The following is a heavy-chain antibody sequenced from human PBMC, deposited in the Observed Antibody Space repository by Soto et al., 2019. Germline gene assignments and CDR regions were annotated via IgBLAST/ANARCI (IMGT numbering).Heavy chain of an antibody. Sequence: SETLSLTCAVSGYSISSGYYWGWIRQPPGKGLEWIGSIYHSGSTYYNPPLKSRVTISVDTSKNQFSLKLSPVTAADTAVYYCARDRGGYSYGHPYYYGMDVWGQGTTVTVSS. CDR3: ARDRGGYSYGHPYYYGMDV. V-gene: IGHV4-38-2*02. D-gene: IGHD5-18*01. CDR1: GYSISSGYY. J-gene: IGHJ6*02. CDR2: IYHSGST.